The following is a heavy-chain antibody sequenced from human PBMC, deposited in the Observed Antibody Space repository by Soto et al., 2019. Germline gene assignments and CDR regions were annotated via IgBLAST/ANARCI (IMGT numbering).Heavy chain of an antibody. Sequence: QVQLQESGPGLVKPSGTLSLTCAVSSGSISSSNWWRWVRQPPGKGLEWIGEIYHSGSTNYNPSLKSRVTISVVKCKNQFSLKLSSVTAADTAVYYCARVLAIFGVVRGAFDIWGQGTMVTVSS. CDR3: ARVLAIFGVVRGAFDI. V-gene: IGHV4-4*02. J-gene: IGHJ3*02. D-gene: IGHD3-3*01. CDR2: IYHSGST. CDR1: SGSISSSNW.